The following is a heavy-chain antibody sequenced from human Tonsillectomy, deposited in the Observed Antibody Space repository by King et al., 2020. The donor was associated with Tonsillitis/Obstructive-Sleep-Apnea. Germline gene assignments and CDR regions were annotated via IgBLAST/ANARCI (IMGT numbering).Heavy chain of an antibody. CDR2: IYCDDDK. V-gene: IGHV2-5*02. Sequence: TLKESGPTLVKPTQTLTLTCTFSGISLSTSGGGVGLIRQPPGKALEWLALIYCDDDKRHSPFLKSRLTIAKDTSKKQVGLTMTNMDPVDTATYYCAQRASSGWQTPEYFQHWGQGTLVTVSS. J-gene: IGHJ1*01. CDR1: GISLSTSGGG. CDR3: AQRASSGWQTPEYFQH. D-gene: IGHD6-19*01.